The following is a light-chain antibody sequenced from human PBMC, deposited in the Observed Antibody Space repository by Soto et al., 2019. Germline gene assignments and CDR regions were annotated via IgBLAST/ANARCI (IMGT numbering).Light chain of an antibody. V-gene: IGLV2-14*01. CDR3: SSYTSSSTRV. CDR1: SSDVGGYNY. Sequence: QSALTQPASVSGSPGQSITISCTGTSSDVGGYNYVSWYQQYPGKAPKLMIYEVSNRPSGVSNRFSGSKSGNTASLTISGLQAEDEADYCCSSYTSSSTRVFGGGTKLTVL. CDR2: EVS. J-gene: IGLJ3*02.